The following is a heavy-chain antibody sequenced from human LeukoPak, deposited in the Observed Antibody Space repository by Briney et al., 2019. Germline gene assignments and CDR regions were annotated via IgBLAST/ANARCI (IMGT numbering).Heavy chain of an antibody. Sequence: KSSQTLSLTCPVSSGSISSGGYYWSWILQHPGKGLEGIGYIYYSGSTYYNPSLKSRVTISVDTSKNKFSLKLSSVPAADTAVYYCARGVRWLQLSYFDYWGQGTLVTVSS. D-gene: IGHD5-24*01. CDR2: IYYSGST. CDR3: ARGVRWLQLSYFDY. V-gene: IGHV4-31*03. CDR1: SGSISSGGYY. J-gene: IGHJ4*02.